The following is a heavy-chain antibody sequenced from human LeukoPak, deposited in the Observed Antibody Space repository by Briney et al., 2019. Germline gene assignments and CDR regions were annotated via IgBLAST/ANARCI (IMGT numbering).Heavy chain of an antibody. CDR2: ISSSSDTI. D-gene: IGHD1-26*01. J-gene: IGHJ4*02. V-gene: IGHV3-48*04. Sequence: GGSLRLSCAASGFTFGPYTMNWVRQAPGKGLEWVSYISSSSDTIYCADSVEGRFTISRDNAKNSLYLQMNSLRAEDTAVYYCASGMRVGPNIWGQGTLVTVSS. CDR3: ASGMRVGPNI. CDR1: GFTFGPYT.